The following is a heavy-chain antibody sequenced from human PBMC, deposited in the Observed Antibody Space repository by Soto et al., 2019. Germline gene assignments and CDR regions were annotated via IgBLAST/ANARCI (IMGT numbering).Heavy chain of an antibody. V-gene: IGHV3-64*01. Sequence: EVQLVESGGGLVQPGGSLRLSCAASGFTFSSYAMSWVRQAPGKGLEYVSATSSNGGSTYYAISVKGRFTISRDNSKNTLYLQMGSLRAEDMAVYYCARRGTGGTSGYFDLWGRGTLVTVSS. CDR2: TSSNGGST. CDR3: ARRGTGGTSGYFDL. CDR1: GFTFSSYA. J-gene: IGHJ2*01. D-gene: IGHD2-2*01.